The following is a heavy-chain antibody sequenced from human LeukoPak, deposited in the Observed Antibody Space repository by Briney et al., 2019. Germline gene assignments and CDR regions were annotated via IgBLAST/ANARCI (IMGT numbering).Heavy chain of an antibody. D-gene: IGHD6-19*01. J-gene: IGHJ6*03. CDR3: ARATTTPSSGWSSYYYYYYMDV. V-gene: IGHV4-59*01. Sequence: SETLSLTCTVSGGSISSYYWSWIRQPPGKGLEWIGYIYYSGSTNYNPSLKSRVTISVDMSKNQFSLKLSSVTAADTAVYYCARATTTPSSGWSSYYYYYYMDVWGKGTTVTVSS. CDR2: IYYSGST. CDR1: GGSISSYY.